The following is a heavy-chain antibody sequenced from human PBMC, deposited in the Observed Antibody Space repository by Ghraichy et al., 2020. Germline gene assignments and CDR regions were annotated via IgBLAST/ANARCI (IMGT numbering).Heavy chain of an antibody. CDR3: ARTHSQRYNWNYGYYYYYYMDV. CDR1: GFTFDDYG. V-gene: IGHV3-20*04. J-gene: IGHJ6*03. Sequence: GGSLRLSCAASGFTFDDYGMSWVRQAPGKGLEWVSGINWNGGSTGYADSVKGRFTISRDNAKNSLYLQMNSLRAEDTALYYCARTHSQRYNWNYGYYYYYYMDVWGKGTTVTVSS. CDR2: INWNGGST. D-gene: IGHD1-7*01.